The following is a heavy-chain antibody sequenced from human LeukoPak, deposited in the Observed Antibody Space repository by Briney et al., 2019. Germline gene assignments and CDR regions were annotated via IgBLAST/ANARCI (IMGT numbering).Heavy chain of an antibody. CDR2: MNPNSGNT. CDR3: ARSDGNYLYYFDY. Sequence: ASVKVSCKASGYTFTSYDINWVRQATGQGLEWMGWMNPNSGNTGYAQKFQGRVTITRNTSISTAYMELSSLRSEDTAVYYCARSDGNYLYYFDYWGQGTLVTVSS. D-gene: IGHD4-17*01. V-gene: IGHV1-8*03. CDR1: GYTFTSYD. J-gene: IGHJ4*02.